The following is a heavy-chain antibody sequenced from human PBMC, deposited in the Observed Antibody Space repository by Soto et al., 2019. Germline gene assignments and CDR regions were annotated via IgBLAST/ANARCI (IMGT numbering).Heavy chain of an antibody. CDR2: IYHTGSA. J-gene: IGHJ5*02. CDR1: GGSISSNNYY. V-gene: IGHV4-39*02. D-gene: IGHD3-16*01. CDR3: ARRGYDYVWGSYWFDP. Sequence: KASETLSLTCTVSGGSISSNNYYWGWIRQPPGKGLEWIGSIYHTGSAYYSPSLKSRVTISVDTSKNRFSLNLSSVTAADTAVYYCARRGYDYVWGSYWFDPWGLGTLVTVSS.